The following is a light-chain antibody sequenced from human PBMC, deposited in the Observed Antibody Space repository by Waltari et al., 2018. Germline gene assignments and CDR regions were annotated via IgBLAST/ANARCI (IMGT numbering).Light chain of an antibody. CDR2: AVS. CDR3: QQGSSFPPT. Sequence: EIQMTQSPSSVSASVGDRVTLTCRAGQDIASALAWYQQKPGQAPNLLIYAVSSLQSGVPSMFSGSGSGTDFTLTISSLQPEDSATYYCQQGSSFPPTFGQGTKVEIK. CDR1: QDIASA. V-gene: IGKV1-12*01. J-gene: IGKJ1*01.